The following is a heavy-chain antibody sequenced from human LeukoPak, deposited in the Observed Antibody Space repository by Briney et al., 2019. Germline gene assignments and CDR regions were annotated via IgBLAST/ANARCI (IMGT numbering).Heavy chain of an antibody. V-gene: IGHV3-30*02. Sequence: QPGGSLRLSCAASGFTFSSYGMHWVRQAPGKGLEWVAFIRYDGSNKYYADSVKGRFTISRDNSKNTLYLQMNSLRAEDTAVYYCAKITYYYGSGSYTEFDYWGQGTLVTDSS. CDR3: AKITYYYGSGSYTEFDY. D-gene: IGHD3-10*01. J-gene: IGHJ4*02. CDR1: GFTFSSYG. CDR2: IRYDGSNK.